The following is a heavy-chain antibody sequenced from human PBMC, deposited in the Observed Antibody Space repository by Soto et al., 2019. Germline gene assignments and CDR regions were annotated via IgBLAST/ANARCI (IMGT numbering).Heavy chain of an antibody. Sequence: PSETLSLTCTVSGGSISNAAYSWGWIRQPPGKGLEWIGYIYPSGMPFYNPSLRSRVTISIDRSNDQFSLNLKSVTAADTAVYYGERYRGGYGLFHSWGRGT. CDR2: IYPSGMP. CDR3: ERYRGGYGLFHS. V-gene: IGHV4-30-2*01. D-gene: IGHD5-18*01. J-gene: IGHJ1*01. CDR1: GGSISNAAYS.